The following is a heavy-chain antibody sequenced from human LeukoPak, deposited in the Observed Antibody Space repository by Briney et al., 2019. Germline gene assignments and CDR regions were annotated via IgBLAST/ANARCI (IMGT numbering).Heavy chain of an antibody. CDR3: ARDNTLRIAAARNGFYYYGMDV. V-gene: IGHV4-39*07. CDR1: GGSISSSSYY. D-gene: IGHD6-13*01. Sequence: SETLSLTCTVSGGSISSSSYYWGWIRQPPGQGLEWIGSIYYSGSTYYNPSLKSRVTISVDTSKNQFSLKLSSVTAADTAVYYCARDNTLRIAAARNGFYYYGMDVWGQGTTVTVSS. CDR2: IYYSGST. J-gene: IGHJ6*02.